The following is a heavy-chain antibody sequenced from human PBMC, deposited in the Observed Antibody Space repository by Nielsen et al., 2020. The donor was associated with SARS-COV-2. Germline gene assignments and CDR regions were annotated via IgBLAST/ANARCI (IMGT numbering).Heavy chain of an antibody. CDR1: GFTFSSYS. D-gene: IGHD2-2*01. V-gene: IGHV3-21*01. Sequence: GESLKISCAASGFTFSSYSMNWVRQAPGKGLEWVSSISSSSSYIYYADSLKGRFTISRDNAKNSLYLQMNSLRAEDTAVYYCARDPDSPYCSSTNCFNWGQGTLVTVSS. CDR2: ISSSSSYI. CDR3: ARDPDSPYCSSTNCFN. J-gene: IGHJ4*02.